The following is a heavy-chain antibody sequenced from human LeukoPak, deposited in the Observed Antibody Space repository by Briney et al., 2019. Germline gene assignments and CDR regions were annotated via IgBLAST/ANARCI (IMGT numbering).Heavy chain of an antibody. CDR3: AKDLLHGFFTLDY. Sequence: SGGSLRLSCATSGFTLSSYGMNWVRQAPGKGLEWVSLIWYDGTNKYYADSVKGRFTISRDNSRNTLYLQMNSLRAEDTAVYYCAKDLLHGFFTLDYWGQGTLVTVSS. J-gene: IGHJ4*02. V-gene: IGHV3-33*06. D-gene: IGHD2/OR15-2a*01. CDR2: IWYDGTNK. CDR1: GFTLSSYG.